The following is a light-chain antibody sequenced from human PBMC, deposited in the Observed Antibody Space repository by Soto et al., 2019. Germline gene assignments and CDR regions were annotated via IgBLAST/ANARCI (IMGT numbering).Light chain of an antibody. V-gene: IGLV1-51*01. J-gene: IGLJ2*01. Sequence: QSVLTQPPSVSAAPGQKVTISCSGSRSNIGNNYVSWYQQLPGTAPKLLIYDNNERPSGIPDRFSGSESGTSATLGITGLQTGDEADYYCGTWDSSLSAGVLGGGTKVTVL. CDR2: DNN. CDR1: RSNIGNNY. CDR3: GTWDSSLSAGV.